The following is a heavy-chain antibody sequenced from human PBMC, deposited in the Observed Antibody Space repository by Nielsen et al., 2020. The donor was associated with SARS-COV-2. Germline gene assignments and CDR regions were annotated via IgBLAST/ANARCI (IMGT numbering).Heavy chain of an antibody. Sequence: GESLKISCAASGFTFSSYSMNWVRQAPGKGLEWVSYISSSSSTIYYADSVKGRFTISRDNSKNTLYLQMGSLRAEDMAVYYCARDLDFWSGYPSCGMDVWGQGTTVTVSS. V-gene: IGHV3-48*01. D-gene: IGHD3-3*01. CDR3: ARDLDFWSGYPSCGMDV. CDR1: GFTFSSYS. CDR2: ISSSSSTI. J-gene: IGHJ6*02.